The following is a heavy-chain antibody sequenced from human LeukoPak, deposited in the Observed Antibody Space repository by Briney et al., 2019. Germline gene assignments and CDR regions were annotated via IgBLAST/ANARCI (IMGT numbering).Heavy chain of an antibody. CDR2: ISSSGSTI. Sequence: GGSLRLSCAASGFTFSDYYMSWIRQAPGKGLEWVSYISSSGSTIYYADSVKGRFTISRDNAKNSLYLQMNSLRAEDTAVHYCASAIVRRYYFDYWGQGTLVTVSS. CDR3: ASAIVRRYYFDY. D-gene: IGHD1-26*01. J-gene: IGHJ4*02. CDR1: GFTFSDYY. V-gene: IGHV3-11*04.